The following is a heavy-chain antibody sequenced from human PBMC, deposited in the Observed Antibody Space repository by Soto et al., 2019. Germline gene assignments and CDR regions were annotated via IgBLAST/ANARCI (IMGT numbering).Heavy chain of an antibody. CDR1: GGAISSGDAW. D-gene: IGHD2-15*01. Sequence: SETLSLTCTVSGGAISSGDAWWSWIRQSPGRGLEWIGYIYYSGSTYYNPSLKSRVTISLDTFENQFSLNLSSVTAAGTAVYYCALIRRGYCFDSWGQGTLVTVSS. J-gene: IGHJ4*02. V-gene: IGHV4-30-4*01. CDR2: IYYSGST. CDR3: ALIRRGYCFDS.